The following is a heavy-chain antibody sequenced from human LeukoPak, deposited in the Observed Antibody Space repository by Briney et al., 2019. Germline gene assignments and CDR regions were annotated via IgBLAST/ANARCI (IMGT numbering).Heavy chain of an antibody. V-gene: IGHV1-18*01. D-gene: IGHD3-22*01. CDR3: ARSGDYYDSSGYYGAFDY. CDR1: GYTFTSYG. J-gene: IGHJ4*02. CDR2: ISAYNGNT. Sequence: ASVKVSCKASGYTFTSYGISWVRQAPGQGLEWMGWISAYNGNTNYAQKLQGRVTMTTDTSTSTAYMELRSLRSDDTAVYYCARSGDYYDSSGYYGAFDYRGQGTLVTVSS.